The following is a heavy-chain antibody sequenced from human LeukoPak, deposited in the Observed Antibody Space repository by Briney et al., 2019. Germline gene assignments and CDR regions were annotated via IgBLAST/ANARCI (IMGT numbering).Heavy chain of an antibody. D-gene: IGHD5-24*01. Sequence: PGGSLRLSCAASGFTFSSYAMGWVRQAPGKGLEWVSAISGSGGSTYYADSVKGRFTISRDNSKNTLYLQMNSLRAEDTAVYYCAKSVEMATTPFDYWGQGTLVTVSS. CDR1: GFTFSSYA. J-gene: IGHJ4*02. V-gene: IGHV3-23*01. CDR2: ISGSGGST. CDR3: AKSVEMATTPFDY.